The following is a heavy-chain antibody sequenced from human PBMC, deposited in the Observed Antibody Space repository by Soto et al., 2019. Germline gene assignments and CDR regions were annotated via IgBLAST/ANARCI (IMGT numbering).Heavy chain of an antibody. CDR3: ARVGTVVKCFPFWYFDR. CDR2: FIPIFGTT. Sequence: QVQLVQSGAEVKKPGSSVKVSCKASGGTFSSYAISWVRQAPGQGLECLGGFIPIFGTTSNAQKFQGRVTITADESTTTAYMGLTMARSEDTAVYYCARVGTVVKCFPFWYFDRWGRGTLVTVAS. CDR1: GGTFSSYA. J-gene: IGHJ2*01. D-gene: IGHD2-15*01. V-gene: IGHV1-69*12.